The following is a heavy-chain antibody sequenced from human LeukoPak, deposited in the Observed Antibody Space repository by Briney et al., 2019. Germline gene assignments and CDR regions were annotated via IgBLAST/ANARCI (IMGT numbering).Heavy chain of an antibody. CDR3: AKDRLIYYNSGSYYTPLLN. D-gene: IGHD3-10*01. CDR1: GFTFSSYG. J-gene: IGHJ4*02. Sequence: GGSLRLSCAASGFTFSSYGMHWVRQAPGKGLEWVAIISYDGSNKYYADSVKGRFTISRDNSEDTLYLQMNSLRPEDTAVYYCAKDRLIYYNSGSYYTPLLNWGQGTLVTVSS. V-gene: IGHV3-30*18. CDR2: ISYDGSNK.